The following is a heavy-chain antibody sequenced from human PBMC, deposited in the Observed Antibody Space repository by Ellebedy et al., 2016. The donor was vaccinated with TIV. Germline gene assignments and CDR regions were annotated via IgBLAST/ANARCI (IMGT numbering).Heavy chain of an antibody. V-gene: IGHV3-7*03. CDR3: VKYLSRAMDV. CDR1: GFTFTYNW. Sequence: GESLKISCAASGFTFTYNWMTWVRQAPGKGLEWVAHISQDGPKTSYVDSVKGRFSISSDNAKNSLYLQLNSLSGEDTAVYYCVKYLSRAMDVWGQGTPVTVSS. CDR2: ISQDGPKT. D-gene: IGHD2-2*02. J-gene: IGHJ6*02.